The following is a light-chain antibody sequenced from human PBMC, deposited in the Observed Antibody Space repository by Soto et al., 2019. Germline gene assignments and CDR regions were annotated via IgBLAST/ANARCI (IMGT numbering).Light chain of an antibody. CDR2: DVS. V-gene: IGLV2-14*01. CDR1: SSDVGGYNY. CDR3: SSYTSSSIPYV. J-gene: IGLJ1*01. Sequence: QSVLTQPASVSGSPGQSITISCTGTSSDVGGYNYVSWYQQHPGKAPKLMIYDVSNRPSGVSDRFSGSKSGNTASLTISGLQAEDEADYYCSSYTSSSIPYVFGTGTKATVL.